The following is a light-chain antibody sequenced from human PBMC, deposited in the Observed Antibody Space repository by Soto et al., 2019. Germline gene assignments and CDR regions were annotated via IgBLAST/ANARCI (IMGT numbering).Light chain of an antibody. CDR2: QAS. CDR1: QTSNW. J-gene: IGKJ1*01. CDR3: QQYNNYSPRT. Sequence: DIQMTQSPSTLSASVGDRVTITCRASQTSNWLAWYQQKPGKAPKLLIYQASSLESGVPSRFSGSGSGTEFTLTISSLQPDDFATYYCQQYNNYSPRTFGQVTKVEIK. V-gene: IGKV1-5*03.